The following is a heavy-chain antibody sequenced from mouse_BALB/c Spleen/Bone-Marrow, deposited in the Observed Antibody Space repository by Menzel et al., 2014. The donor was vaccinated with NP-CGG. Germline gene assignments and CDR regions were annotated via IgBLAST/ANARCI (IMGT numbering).Heavy chain of an antibody. CDR2: INPYNGDT. J-gene: IGHJ1*01. D-gene: IGHD1-1*01. CDR3: AREGGYYYGSSPYFDV. CDR1: GYSFTGYF. Sequence: EVKLQESGPELVKPGASVKISCKASGYSFTGYFMNWVMQSHGKSLEWIGRINPYNGDTFYNQKFKGKATLTVDKSSSTAHMELRRLASEDSAVYYCAREGGYYYGSSPYFDVWSVGTTVTVSS. V-gene: IGHV1-20*02.